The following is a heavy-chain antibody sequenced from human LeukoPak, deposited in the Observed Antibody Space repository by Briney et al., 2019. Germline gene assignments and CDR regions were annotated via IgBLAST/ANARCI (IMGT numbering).Heavy chain of an antibody. CDR2: INPNSGGT. D-gene: IGHD6-6*01. CDR1: GYTFTSYG. J-gene: IGHJ6*03. Sequence: ASVKVSCKASGYTFTSYGISWVRQAPGQGLEWMGWINPNSGGTNYAQKFQGRVTMTRDTSISTAYMELSRLRSDDTAVYYCARDLAARRGGYYYYYMDVWGKGTTVTVSS. CDR3: ARDLAARRGGYYYYYMDV. V-gene: IGHV1-2*02.